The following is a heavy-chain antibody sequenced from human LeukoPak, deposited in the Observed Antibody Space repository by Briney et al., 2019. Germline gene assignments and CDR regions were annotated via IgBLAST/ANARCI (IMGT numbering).Heavy chain of an antibody. D-gene: IGHD3-10*01. V-gene: IGHV3-21*01. Sequence: GGSLRLSCAASGFTLSSYSMNWVRQAPGKGLEWVSSISRSSAYIYYADSVKGRFTISRDNAKNSLYLQMNSLRAEDTAVYYCASFPPYMVRTDAVDIWGQGTMVTVSS. CDR1: GFTLSSYS. CDR2: ISRSSAYI. CDR3: ASFPPYMVRTDAVDI. J-gene: IGHJ3*02.